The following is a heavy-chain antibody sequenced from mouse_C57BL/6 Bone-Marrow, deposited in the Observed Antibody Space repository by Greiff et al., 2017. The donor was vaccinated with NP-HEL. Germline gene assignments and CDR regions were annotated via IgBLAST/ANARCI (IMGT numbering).Heavy chain of an antibody. CDR2: INPSSGYT. CDR3: AGDNYYGSSSFAY. V-gene: IGHV1-4*01. D-gene: IGHD1-1*01. Sequence: VKLMESGAELARPGASVKMSCKASGYTFTSYTMHWVKQRPGQGLEWIGYINPSSGYTKYNQKFKDKATLTADKSSSTAYMQLSSLTSEDSAVYYCAGDNYYGSSSFAYWGQGTLVTVSA. J-gene: IGHJ3*01. CDR1: GYTFTSYT.